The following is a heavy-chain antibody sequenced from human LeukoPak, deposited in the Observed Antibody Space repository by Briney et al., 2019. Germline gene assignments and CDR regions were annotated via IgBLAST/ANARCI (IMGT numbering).Heavy chain of an antibody. CDR3: AKTGGHYYDSSASYYPDY. J-gene: IGHJ4*02. V-gene: IGHV3-23*01. D-gene: IGHD3-22*01. Sequence: GGSLRLSCAASGFIFSNYAMSWVRQAPGKGLEWVSAIGGSGGSTFYADSVKGRFTISRDNSRKTLYLQMNSLRAEDTAVYYCAKTGGHYYDSSASYYPDYWGQGTLVTVSS. CDR1: GFIFSNYA. CDR2: IGGSGGST.